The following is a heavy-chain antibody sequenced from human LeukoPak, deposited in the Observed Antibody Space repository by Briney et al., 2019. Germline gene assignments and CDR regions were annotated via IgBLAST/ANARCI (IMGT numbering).Heavy chain of an antibody. CDR1: GFTFSSCG. Sequence: PGGSLRLSCAASGFTFSSCGMHWVRQAPGKGLEWVAVISYDGSNKYYADSVKGRFTISRDNSKNTLYLQMNSLRAEDTAVYYCAKDVDMAARLPFEDWGQGTLLTVSS. V-gene: IGHV3-30*18. CDR2: ISYDGSNK. J-gene: IGHJ4*02. D-gene: IGHD6-6*01. CDR3: AKDVDMAARLPFED.